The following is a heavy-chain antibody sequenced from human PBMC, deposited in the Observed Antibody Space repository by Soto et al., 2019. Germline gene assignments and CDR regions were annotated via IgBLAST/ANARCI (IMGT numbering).Heavy chain of an antibody. Sequence: PGGSLRLSCAASGFTFSSYSMNWVRHAPGKGLEWVSSISSGSSDIYYADSVQGRVTISRDNSKNSLYLQMNILRAEDTAVYYCVREPSESYYLEIGSWGEGTLVTVSS. D-gene: IGHD1-26*01. J-gene: IGHJ4*02. CDR3: VREPSESYYLEIGS. CDR2: ISSGSSDI. CDR1: GFTFSSYS. V-gene: IGHV3-21*04.